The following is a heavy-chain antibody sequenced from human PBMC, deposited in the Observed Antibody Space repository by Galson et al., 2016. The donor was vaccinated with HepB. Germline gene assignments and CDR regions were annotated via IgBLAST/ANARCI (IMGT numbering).Heavy chain of an antibody. CDR1: GGSIRGYY. CDR3: ARRSGNYWGWFDP. D-gene: IGHD3-16*01. V-gene: IGHV4-34*01. J-gene: IGHJ5*02. Sequence: ETLSLTCGVYGGSIRGYYWSWIRRPPGKGLEWIGEINHNGGTNYNPSLKSRVNISLDTSNNQFSLRLNSGSAADTAVYYCARRSGNYWGWFDPWGQGTLVTVSS. CDR2: INHNGGT.